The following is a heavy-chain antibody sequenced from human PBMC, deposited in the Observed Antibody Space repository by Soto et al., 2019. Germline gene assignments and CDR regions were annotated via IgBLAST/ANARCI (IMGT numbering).Heavy chain of an antibody. CDR3: ARSPRSISTGGIDL. Sequence: SETLSLTCTVSGGSLSGYYWSWIRQPPGKGLEWIGYFYSSGSTHHNPSLKSRVTISVDRSKNEFSLKLSSVTAADTAVYFCARSPRSISTGGIDLWGQGILVTVSS. CDR1: GGSLSGYY. CDR2: FYSSGST. V-gene: IGHV4-59*12. J-gene: IGHJ4*01. D-gene: IGHD1-1*01.